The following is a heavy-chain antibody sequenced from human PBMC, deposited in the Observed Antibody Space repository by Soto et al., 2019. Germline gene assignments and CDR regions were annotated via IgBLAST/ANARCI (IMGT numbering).Heavy chain of an antibody. V-gene: IGHV2-5*01. CDR1: GFSLSTSGVG. CDR3: AYSRYTGSGADY. D-gene: IGHD3-10*01. Sequence: QITLKESGPTLVKPTQTLTLTCTFSGFSLSTSGVGVGWIRQPPGKALEWLALIYWYDDKRYSPSLKSSLTITKDTSKNHVGLTMTNMDPVDSATYYCAYSRYTGSGADYWGQGTLVTVSS. J-gene: IGHJ4*02. CDR2: IYWYDDK.